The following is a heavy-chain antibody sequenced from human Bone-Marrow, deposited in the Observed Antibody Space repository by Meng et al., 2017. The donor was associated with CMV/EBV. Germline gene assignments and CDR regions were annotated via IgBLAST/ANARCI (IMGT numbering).Heavy chain of an antibody. Sequence: GGSLKILWAASGFTFRSYEMNLVRQDPGKGLEWGSYSSSSGSTIYYADSVKGRFTISRDNAKNSLYLQMNSLRAEDTAVYYCARDRTVEMVAWSGYPHWGQGTLVTVSS. D-gene: IGHD3-3*01. CDR3: ARDRTVEMVAWSGYPH. V-gene: IGHV3-48*03. CDR2: SSSSGSTI. J-gene: IGHJ4*02. CDR1: GFTFRSYE.